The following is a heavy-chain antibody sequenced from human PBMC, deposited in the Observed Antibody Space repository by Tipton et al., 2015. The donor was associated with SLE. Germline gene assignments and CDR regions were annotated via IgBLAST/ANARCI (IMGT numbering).Heavy chain of an antibody. CDR1: GGSFSGYY. J-gene: IGHJ6*02. CDR3: AASTSSYFYYGLDV. D-gene: IGHD6-6*01. V-gene: IGHV4-34*06. CDR2: VNHGGST. Sequence: TLSLTYAVYGGSFSGYYWSWIRQPPGKGLEWIGRVNHGGSTNHNPSLKSRGTISADTSNNHFSLRLESVTAADTAVYYCAASTSSYFYYGLDVWGQGTTVTVSS.